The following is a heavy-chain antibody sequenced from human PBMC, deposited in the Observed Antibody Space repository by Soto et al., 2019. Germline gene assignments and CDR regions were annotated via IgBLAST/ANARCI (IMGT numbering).Heavy chain of an antibody. D-gene: IGHD2-21*01. CDR1: GLTFGSYA. V-gene: IGHV3-23*04. CDR2: ISGSGGTT. Sequence: EVQLVESGGGLIQPGGFLRLSCAASGLTFGSYAMSWVRQAPGKGLEWVSAISGSGGTTYYADSVRGRFTISRDNSENTLYLQMNSLRADDTAVYYCAKDSPSHVGGWELPFDYWGQGTLVTVSS. J-gene: IGHJ4*02. CDR3: AKDSPSHVGGWELPFDY.